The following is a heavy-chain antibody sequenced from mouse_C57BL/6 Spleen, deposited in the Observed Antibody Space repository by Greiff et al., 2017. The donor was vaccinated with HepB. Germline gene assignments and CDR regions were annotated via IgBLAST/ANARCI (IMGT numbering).Heavy chain of an antibody. CDR2: INPNNGGT. CDR3: ASPLYGSSHYYAMDY. Sequence: VQLQQSGPELVKPGASVKISCKASGYTFTDYYMNWVKQSHGKSLEWIGDINPNNGGTSYNQKFKGKATLTVDKSSSTAYMELRSLTSEDSAVYYCASPLYGSSHYYAMDYWGQGTSVTVSS. V-gene: IGHV1-26*01. J-gene: IGHJ4*01. CDR1: GYTFTDYY. D-gene: IGHD1-1*01.